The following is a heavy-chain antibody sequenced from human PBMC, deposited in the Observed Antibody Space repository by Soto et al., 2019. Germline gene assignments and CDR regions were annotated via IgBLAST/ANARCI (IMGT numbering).Heavy chain of an antibody. Sequence: PGGSLRLSCAASGFTFSKYRMNWVRQAPGKGLEWVSYISSSSSSKFYADSVKDRFTISRDNAKSLLYLQMNSLRAEDTAVYYCARDKRDLRFLEWSYYFDYWGQGTLVTVSS. J-gene: IGHJ4*02. CDR1: GFTFSKYR. CDR3: ARDKRDLRFLEWSYYFDY. CDR2: ISSSSSSK. V-gene: IGHV3-21*06. D-gene: IGHD3-3*01.